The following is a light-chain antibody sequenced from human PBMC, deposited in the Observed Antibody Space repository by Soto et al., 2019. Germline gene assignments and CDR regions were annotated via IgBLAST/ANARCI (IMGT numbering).Light chain of an antibody. CDR3: QQYGSSPLT. J-gene: IGKJ4*01. CDR2: GVS. Sequence: EIVLTQSPGTLSLSPGERASLSCGASQSVSNSYLAWYQQKPGQAPRLLIHGVSSRATDIPDRFSGSGSGTDFTLTISRLEPEDFAVYYCQQYGSSPLTFGGGTKVEIK. V-gene: IGKV3-20*01. CDR1: QSVSNSY.